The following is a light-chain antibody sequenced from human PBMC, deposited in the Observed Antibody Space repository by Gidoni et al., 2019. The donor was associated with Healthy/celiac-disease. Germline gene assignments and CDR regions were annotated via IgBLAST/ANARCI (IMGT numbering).Light chain of an antibody. Sequence: EIVMTQSPATLSVSPGERATISCRASQSVSSNFAWYQQKPGQAPRLLIYGASTRATGIPARFSCSGSGTEFTLTISSLQSEDFAVYYCQQYNNWPYTFGQGTKLEIK. J-gene: IGKJ2*01. CDR3: QQYNNWPYT. V-gene: IGKV3-15*01. CDR2: GAS. CDR1: QSVSSN.